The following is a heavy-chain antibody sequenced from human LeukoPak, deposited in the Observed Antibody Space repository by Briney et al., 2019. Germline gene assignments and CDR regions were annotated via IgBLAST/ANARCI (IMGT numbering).Heavy chain of an antibody. CDR1: GFTVSNNY. V-gene: IGHV3-53*01. CDR3: VRKNQDFNAAFDI. D-gene: IGHD1-14*01. Sequence: GGSLRLSCAASGFTVSNNYMSWVRQAPGKGLEWVSISYSDSNTNHADSVKGRFTISRDTSQNTLSLQMNSLRAEDTAVYYCVRKNQDFNAAFDIWGQGTVVTVSS. CDR2: SYSDSNT. J-gene: IGHJ3*02.